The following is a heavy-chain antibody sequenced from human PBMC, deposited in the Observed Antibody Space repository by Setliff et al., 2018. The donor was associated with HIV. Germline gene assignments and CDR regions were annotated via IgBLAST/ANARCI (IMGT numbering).Heavy chain of an antibody. CDR3: VKDVVKFWSGSGALDF. D-gene: IGHD3-3*01. Sequence: GGSLRLSCAASGFTFSDYSMSWVRQAPGKGLEWVSYISSSSSTIYYADSVKGRFNILRDDSKKTVDLQMNSLRADDTAVYYCVKDVVKFWSGSGALDFWGPGTLVTVSS. CDR2: ISSSSSTI. V-gene: IGHV3-48*01. J-gene: IGHJ4*02. CDR1: GFTFSDYS.